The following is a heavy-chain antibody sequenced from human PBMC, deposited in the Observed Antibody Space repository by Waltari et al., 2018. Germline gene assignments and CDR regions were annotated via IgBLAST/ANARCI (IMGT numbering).Heavy chain of an antibody. CDR3: ARDGDPGGFT. CDR2: ISSSSSYI. CDR1: GFTFDDYA. D-gene: IGHD2-21*02. V-gene: IGHV3-9*01. Sequence: EVQLVESGGGLVQPGRSLRLSCAASGFTFDDYAMHWVRQAPGKGLEWVSGISSSSSYIYYADSVKGRFTISRDNAKNSLYLQMNSLRAEDTAVYYCARDGDPGGFTWGQGTLVTVSS. J-gene: IGHJ5*02.